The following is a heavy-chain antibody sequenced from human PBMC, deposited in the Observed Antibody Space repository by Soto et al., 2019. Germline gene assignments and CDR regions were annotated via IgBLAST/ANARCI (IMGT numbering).Heavy chain of an antibody. Sequence: QITLKESGPTLVKPTQTLTLTCTFSGFSLSTSGVGVGWIRQPPGKALEWLALIYWNDDKRYSPSPKSRLTITKDTSKNQVVLTMTNRDPVDTATYYCAHSHRYCSGGSCYKSFDPWGQGTLVTVSS. D-gene: IGHD2-15*01. J-gene: IGHJ5*02. V-gene: IGHV2-5*01. CDR3: AHSHRYCSGGSCYKSFDP. CDR1: GFSLSTSGVG. CDR2: IYWNDDK.